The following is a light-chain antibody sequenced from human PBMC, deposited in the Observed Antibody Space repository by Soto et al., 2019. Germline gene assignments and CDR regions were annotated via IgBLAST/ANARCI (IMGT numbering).Light chain of an antibody. J-gene: IGKJ1*01. CDR3: HQYGDSPQT. Sequence: EIVLTQSPATLSLSPGERATLSCRASQTVSNDLAWYQQKPGQAPRLLIYAAATRATGIPDRFSGSGSTTDFTLTISRLEPEDFAVYYCHQYGDSPQTFGQGTKVDIK. V-gene: IGKV3-20*01. CDR2: AAA. CDR1: QTVSND.